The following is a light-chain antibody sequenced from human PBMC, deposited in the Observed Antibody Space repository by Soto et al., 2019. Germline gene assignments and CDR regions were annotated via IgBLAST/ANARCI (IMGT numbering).Light chain of an antibody. CDR1: QSVLYNSNNKNY. J-gene: IGKJ5*01. V-gene: IGKV4-1*01. Sequence: DIVMTQSPDSLPVSLGERATINCRSSQSVLYNSNNKNYLAWYQQKAGQPPKLLIYWASSRESGVPDRFSGRGSGTDFTITINSLQAEDVAVYYCQQYFNTPITFGQGTRLEIK. CDR3: QQYFNTPIT. CDR2: WAS.